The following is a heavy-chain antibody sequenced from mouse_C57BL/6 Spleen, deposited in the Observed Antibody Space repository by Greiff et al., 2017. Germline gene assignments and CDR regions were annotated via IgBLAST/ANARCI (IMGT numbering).Heavy chain of an antibody. Sequence: VQLQQPGAELMKPGASVKLSCKATGYTFTGYWIEWVKQRPGHGLEWIGEILPGSGSTNYNEKFKGKATFTADTSSTTASLQLSSLTTEDSAIYYWARSGGLRQRGYAMDYWGQGTSVTVSS. CDR3: ARSGGLRQRGYAMDY. D-gene: IGHD2-4*01. V-gene: IGHV1-9*01. CDR1: GYTFTGYW. CDR2: ILPGSGST. J-gene: IGHJ4*01.